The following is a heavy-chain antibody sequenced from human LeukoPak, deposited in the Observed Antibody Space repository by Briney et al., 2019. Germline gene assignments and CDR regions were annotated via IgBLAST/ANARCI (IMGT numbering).Heavy chain of an antibody. V-gene: IGHV3-48*01. CDR3: ASSSPRLGGDYVDAFDI. CDR1: GFTFSSFS. D-gene: IGHD4-17*01. CDR2: ISSTSSTI. J-gene: IGHJ3*02. Sequence: GGSLRLSCAASGFTFSSFSMNWVRQAPGKGLEWVSYISSTSSTIYYADSVKGRFTISRDNAKNSLYLQMNSLRAEDTAVYYCASSSPRLGGDYVDAFDIWGQGTMVTVSS.